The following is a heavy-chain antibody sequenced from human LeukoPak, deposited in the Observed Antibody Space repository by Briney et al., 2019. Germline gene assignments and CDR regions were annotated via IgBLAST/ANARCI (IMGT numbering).Heavy chain of an antibody. CDR2: ISSNGGST. J-gene: IGHJ3*02. CDR1: GFTFSSYA. Sequence: PGGSLRLSCAASGFTFSSYAMHWVRQAPGKGLEYVSAISSNGGSTYYANSVKGRFTISRDNSKNTLYLQMGSLRAEDMAVYYCARESIVGATGAFDIWGQGTTVTVSS. CDR3: ARESIVGATGAFDI. D-gene: IGHD1-26*01. V-gene: IGHV3-64*01.